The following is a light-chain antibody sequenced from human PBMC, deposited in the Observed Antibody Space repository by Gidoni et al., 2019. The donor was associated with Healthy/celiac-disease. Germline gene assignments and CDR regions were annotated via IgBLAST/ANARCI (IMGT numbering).Light chain of an antibody. CDR1: QRISSW. J-gene: IGKJ4*01. CDR3: QQYNSYPLT. V-gene: IGKV1-5*03. CDR2: KAS. Sequence: IQMTQSPSALSPSVGDRVTITCRASQRISSWLAWYQQKPGKAPKLLIYKASSLESGVPSRFSGSGSGTEFTLTISSLQPDDFATYYCQQYNSYPLTFGGGTKVEIK.